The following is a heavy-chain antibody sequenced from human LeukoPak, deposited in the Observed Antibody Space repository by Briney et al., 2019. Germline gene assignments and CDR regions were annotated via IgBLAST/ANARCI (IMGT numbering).Heavy chain of an antibody. Sequence: GESLKISCKGSRYSFTSYWIGWVRQMPGKGLEWMGIIYPGDSDTRYSPSFQGQVTISADKSISTAYLQWSSLKASDTAMYYCARGARSYGDQFDYWGQGTLVTVSS. V-gene: IGHV5-51*01. CDR3: ARGARSYGDQFDY. J-gene: IGHJ4*02. D-gene: IGHD5-18*01. CDR1: RYSFTSYW. CDR2: IYPGDSDT.